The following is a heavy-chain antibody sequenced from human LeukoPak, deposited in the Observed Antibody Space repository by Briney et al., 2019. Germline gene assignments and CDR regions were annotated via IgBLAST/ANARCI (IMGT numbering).Heavy chain of an antibody. D-gene: IGHD5-12*01. CDR1: GYTFTSYG. Sequence: ASVKVSCKASGYTFTSYGISWVRQAPGQGLEWMGWISAYNGNTNYAQKLQGRVTMTTDTSTSTAYMELRSLRSDDTAVYYCARQGYSGYVVYNWFDPWGQGTLVTVSS. CDR3: ARQGYSGYVVYNWFDP. V-gene: IGHV1-18*01. J-gene: IGHJ5*02. CDR2: ISAYNGNT.